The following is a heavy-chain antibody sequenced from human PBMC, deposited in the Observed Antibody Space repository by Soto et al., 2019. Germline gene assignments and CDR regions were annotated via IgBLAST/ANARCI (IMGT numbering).Heavy chain of an antibody. CDR2: IYCSGST. D-gene: IGHD3-16*01. CDR1: DGSSSGYH. V-gene: IGHV4-59*01. Sequence: TLRLPWSVFDGSSSGYHGSWIRHPPGKGLEWIGYIYCSGSTNYNPSLKSRVTISVDTSKNQFSLKLSFVTAADTAVYYCARDIYTFPAIMVSWGQGTLVTVSS. J-gene: IGHJ5*02. CDR3: ARDIYTFPAIMVS.